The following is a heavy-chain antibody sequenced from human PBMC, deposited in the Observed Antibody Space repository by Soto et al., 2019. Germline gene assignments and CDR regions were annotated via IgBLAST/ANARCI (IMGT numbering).Heavy chain of an antibody. Sequence: ETLSLTCTVSGGSISSYYWSWIRQPPGKGLEWIGYIYYSGGTNYNPSLKSRVTISVDTSKNQFSLKLSSVTAADTAVYYCASGYFDWPLYWGQGTLVTVSS. CDR3: ASGYFDWPLY. V-gene: IGHV4-59*01. CDR1: GGSISSYY. J-gene: IGHJ4*02. CDR2: IYYSGGT. D-gene: IGHD3-9*01.